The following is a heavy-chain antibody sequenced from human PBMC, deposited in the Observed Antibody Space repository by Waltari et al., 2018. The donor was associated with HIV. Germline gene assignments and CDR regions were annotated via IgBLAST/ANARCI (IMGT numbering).Heavy chain of an antibody. CDR3: ARGVIVRGTQHAAN. CDR1: GFNFSNYN. D-gene: IGHD1-26*01. Sequence: EVELVASVVGLITPDGSLRLSCAASGFNFSNYNLKWVRQAPGEGLEWVLSISSSRNYMYYAGSLKGRFTVSRDHAKNSLYLQMDNLRAEDTAVYYCARGVIVRGTQHAANWGQGTLVTVSS. V-gene: IGHV3-21*02. J-gene: IGHJ4*02. CDR2: ISSSRNYM.